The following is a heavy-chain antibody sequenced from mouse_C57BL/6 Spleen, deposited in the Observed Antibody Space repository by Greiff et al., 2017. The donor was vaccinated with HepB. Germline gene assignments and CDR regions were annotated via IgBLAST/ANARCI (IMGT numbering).Heavy chain of an antibody. V-gene: IGHV1-26*01. CDR3: ASPFHTVVAAKGWYFDV. Sequence: EVQLQQSGPELVKPGASVKISCKASGYTFTDYYMNWVKQSHGKSLEWIGDINPNNGGTSYNQKFKGKATLTVDKSSSTAYMELRSLTSEDSAVYYCASPFHTVVAAKGWYFDVWGTGTTVTVSS. CDR2: INPNNGGT. D-gene: IGHD1-1*01. J-gene: IGHJ1*03. CDR1: GYTFTDYY.